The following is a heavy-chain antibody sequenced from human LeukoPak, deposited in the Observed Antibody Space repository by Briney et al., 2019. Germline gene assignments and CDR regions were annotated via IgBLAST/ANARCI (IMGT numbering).Heavy chain of an antibody. CDR3: AKGNYDILTGQLDY. J-gene: IGHJ4*02. D-gene: IGHD3-9*01. CDR1: GFTVGSNY. V-gene: IGHV3-53*05. CDR2: IYNSGST. Sequence: GGSLRLSRAASGFTVGSNYMTWVRQAPGKGLEWVSVIYNSGSTYYADSVKGRFTISRDNAKNSLYLQMNSLRAEDTALYYCAKGNYDILTGQLDYWGQGTLVTVSS.